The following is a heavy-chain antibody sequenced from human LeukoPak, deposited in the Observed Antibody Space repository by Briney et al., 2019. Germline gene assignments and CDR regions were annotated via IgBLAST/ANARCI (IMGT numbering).Heavy chain of an antibody. CDR1: GGSISSYY. Sequence: KSSETLSLTCTVSGGSISSYYWSWIRQPPGKGLEWIGEINHSGSTNYNPSLKSRVTISVDTSKNQFSLKLSSVTAADTAVFYCARGEWLDPYFDYWGQGTLVTVSS. D-gene: IGHD5-12*01. CDR2: INHSGST. CDR3: ARGEWLDPYFDY. J-gene: IGHJ4*02. V-gene: IGHV4-34*01.